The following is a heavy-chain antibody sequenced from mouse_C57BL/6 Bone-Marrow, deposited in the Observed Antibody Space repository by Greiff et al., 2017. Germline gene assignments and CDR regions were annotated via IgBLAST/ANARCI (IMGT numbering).Heavy chain of an antibody. Sequence: VQLVESGAELARPGASVKLSCKASGYTFTSYGISWVKQRTGQGLEWIGEIYPRSGNTYYNEKFKGKATLTADKSSSTAYMELRSLTSEDSAVYFCAPFLYDCYAMDYWGQGTSVTVSS. CDR1: GYTFTSYG. D-gene: IGHD1-1*01. CDR2: IYPRSGNT. CDR3: APFLYDCYAMDY. J-gene: IGHJ4*01. V-gene: IGHV1-81*01.